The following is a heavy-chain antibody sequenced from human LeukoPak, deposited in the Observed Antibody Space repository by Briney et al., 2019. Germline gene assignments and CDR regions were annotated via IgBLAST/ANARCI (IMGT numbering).Heavy chain of an antibody. CDR1: GFTFSSYS. J-gene: IGHJ5*02. V-gene: IGHV3-21*01. Sequence: PGGSLRLSCAASGFTFSSYSMNWVRQAPGKGLEWVSSISSSSSYIYYADSVKGRFTISRDNAKNSLYLQMNSLRAEDTAVYYCARDLVVAATRPGDGDWFDPWGQGTLVTVSS. CDR2: ISSSSSYI. D-gene: IGHD2-15*01. CDR3: ARDLVVAATRPGDGDWFDP.